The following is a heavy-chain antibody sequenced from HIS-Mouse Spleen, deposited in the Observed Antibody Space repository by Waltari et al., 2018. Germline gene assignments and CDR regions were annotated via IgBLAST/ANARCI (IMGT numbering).Heavy chain of an antibody. CDR2: IYYSGST. CDR3: ARHNLNYWYFDL. J-gene: IGHJ2*01. V-gene: IGHV4-39*01. Sequence: QLQLQESGPGLVKPSETLSLTCTVSGGSISSSSYYWGWIRQPPGKGLEWIGSIYYSGSTYYNPSLKSRVTMSVDTSKNQFSLKLSSVTAADTAVYYWARHNLNYWYFDLWGRGTLVTVSS. CDR1: GGSISSSSYY.